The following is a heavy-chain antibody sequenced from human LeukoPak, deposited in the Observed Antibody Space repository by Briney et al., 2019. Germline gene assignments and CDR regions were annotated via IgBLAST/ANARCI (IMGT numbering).Heavy chain of an antibody. CDR1: GYTFTSYG. J-gene: IGHJ5*02. Sequence: GASVKVSCKASGYTFTSYGISWVRQAPGQGLEWMGWISAYNGNTNYAQKLQGRVTMTTDTSTSTAYMELRSLGSDDTAVYYCARVYLRYLDGWGWFDPWGQGTLVTVSS. CDR3: ARVYLRYLDGWGWFDP. CDR2: ISAYNGNT. V-gene: IGHV1-18*01. D-gene: IGHD3-9*01.